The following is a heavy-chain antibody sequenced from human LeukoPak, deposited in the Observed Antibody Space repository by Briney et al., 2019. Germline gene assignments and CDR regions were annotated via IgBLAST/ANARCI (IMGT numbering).Heavy chain of an antibody. CDR1: GGSINNY. Sequence: SETLSLTCTVSGGSINNYWTWIRQPPGKGLEWIGYIYYGGRTNYNPSLKSRVSMSVDTSKNQFSLKLSSVTAADTAVYYCARGKVVAGIPGQNSWDHWGQGTLVTVSS. D-gene: IGHD6-19*01. J-gene: IGHJ4*02. V-gene: IGHV4-59*12. CDR2: IYYGGRT. CDR3: ARGKVVAGIPGQNSWDH.